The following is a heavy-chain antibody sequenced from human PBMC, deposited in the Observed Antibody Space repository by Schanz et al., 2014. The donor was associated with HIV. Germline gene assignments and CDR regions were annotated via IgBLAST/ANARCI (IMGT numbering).Heavy chain of an antibody. D-gene: IGHD3-3*01. V-gene: IGHV3-33*06. CDR1: GFTFSSYA. Sequence: QVQLVESGGGVVQSGRSLRVSCATSGFTFSSYAMHWVRQAPGKGLEWVAVIWYDGTNKYYVDSVKGRFTISRDNSRNTLYLEMNSLRAEDTAVYYCAKRIIFGVVFPANFDYWGQGTLVTVSS. CDR2: IWYDGTNK. J-gene: IGHJ4*02. CDR3: AKRIIFGVVFPANFDY.